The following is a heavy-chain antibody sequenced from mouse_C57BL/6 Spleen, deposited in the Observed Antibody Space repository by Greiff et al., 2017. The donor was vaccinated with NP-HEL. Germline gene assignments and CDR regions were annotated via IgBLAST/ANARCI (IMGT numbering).Heavy chain of an antibody. CDR3: ARAHITTVESPYFDV. CDR2: INPNNGGT. D-gene: IGHD1-1*01. V-gene: IGHV1-22*01. CDR1: GYTFTDYN. Sequence: VQLQQSGPELVKPGASVKMSCKASGYTFTDYNMHWVKQSHGRSLEWIGYINPNNGGTRYNQKFKGKATLTVNKSSSTAYMELRSLTSEDSAVYYCARAHITTVESPYFDVWGTGTTLTVSS. J-gene: IGHJ1*03.